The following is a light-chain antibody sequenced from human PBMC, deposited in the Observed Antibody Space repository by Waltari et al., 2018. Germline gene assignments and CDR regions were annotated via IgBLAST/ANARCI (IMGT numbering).Light chain of an antibody. V-gene: IGKV1-39*01. CDR3: QQSYSTPPDT. CDR2: AAS. CDR1: QSISSS. Sequence: DIQMTQSPSSLSASVGDRVTITCRASQSISSSLNWYQQKPGKAPKLLIYAASSWQSGVPSRFSGSGSGTDFTLTISSLQPEDFATYYCQQSYSTPPDTFGGGTKVEIK. J-gene: IGKJ4*01.